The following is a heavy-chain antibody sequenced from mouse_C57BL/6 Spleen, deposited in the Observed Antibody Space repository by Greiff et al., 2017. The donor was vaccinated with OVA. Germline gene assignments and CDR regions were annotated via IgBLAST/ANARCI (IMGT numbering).Heavy chain of an antibody. CDR2: INPNYGTT. CDR3: ERSGSSHYARDY. V-gene: IGHV1-39*01. D-gene: IGHD1-1*01. Sequence: VQLQQSGPELVKPGASVKISCKASGYSFTDYNMNWVKQSNGKSVEWIGVINPNYGTTSYNQKFKGKATLTIDQSSSTAYMQLNSLTSEESAVYYCERSGSSHYARDYWGQGTSVTVSS. J-gene: IGHJ4*01. CDR1: GYSFTDYN.